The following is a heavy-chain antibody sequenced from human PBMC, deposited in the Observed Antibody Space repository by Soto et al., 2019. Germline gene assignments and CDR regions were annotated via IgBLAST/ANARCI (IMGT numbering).Heavy chain of an antibody. Sequence: QVQLVESGGGVVQPGRSLRLSCAASGFTFSSYGMHWVRQAPGKGLEWVAVISYDGSNKYYADSVKGRFTISRDNSKNTLYLQMNSLRAEDTAVYYCANEQLWFGELSGSPKSNYYYYYGMDVWGQGTTVTVSS. CDR1: GFTFSSYG. D-gene: IGHD3-10*01. J-gene: IGHJ6*02. V-gene: IGHV3-30*18. CDR2: ISYDGSNK. CDR3: ANEQLWFGELSGSPKSNYYYYYGMDV.